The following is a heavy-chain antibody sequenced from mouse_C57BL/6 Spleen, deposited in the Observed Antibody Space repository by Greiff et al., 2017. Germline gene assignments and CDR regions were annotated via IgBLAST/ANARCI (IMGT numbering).Heavy chain of an antibody. D-gene: IGHD2-3*01. CDR2: INPSDGGT. CDR1: GYTFTSYW. CDR3: ARYGWLLYFDY. V-gene: IGHV1-53*01. Sequence: VQLQQPGTELVKPGASVRLSCKASGYTFTSYWMHWVKQRPGQGLEWIGNINPSDGGTNYNEKFKSKATLTVDKSSSTAYMQLSSLTSEDSAVYYCARYGWLLYFDYWGQGTTLTVSS. J-gene: IGHJ2*01.